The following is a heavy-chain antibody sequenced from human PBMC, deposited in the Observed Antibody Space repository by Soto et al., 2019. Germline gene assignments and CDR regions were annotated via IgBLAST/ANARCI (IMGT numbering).Heavy chain of an antibody. J-gene: IGHJ6*02. V-gene: IGHV3-48*03. Sequence: PGGPLSLSCAASGFTFSSYEMNWVRQAPGKGLEWVSYISSSGSTIYYADSVKGRFTISRDNAKNSLYLQMNSLRAEDTAVYYCARDLWGWFGGFYYYYGMDVWGQGTTVTVSS. CDR2: ISSSGSTI. CDR3: ARDLWGWFGGFYYYYGMDV. D-gene: IGHD3-10*01. CDR1: GFTFSSYE.